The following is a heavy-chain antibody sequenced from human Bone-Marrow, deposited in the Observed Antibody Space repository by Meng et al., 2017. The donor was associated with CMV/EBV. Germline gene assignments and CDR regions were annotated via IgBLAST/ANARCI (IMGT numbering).Heavy chain of an antibody. V-gene: IGHV3-66*02. D-gene: IGHD1-26*01. CDR1: GFIVNNNY. Sequence: GVLKISCAASGFIVNNNYMTWVRQAPGKGLEWVSVIYSGGITYYADSVKGRFTISRDNSNNTLYLQMNSLRAEDTAVYYCATDHSAVPVGATGDWGQGTLVTVSS. CDR3: ATDHSAVPVGATGD. J-gene: IGHJ4*02. CDR2: IYSGGIT.